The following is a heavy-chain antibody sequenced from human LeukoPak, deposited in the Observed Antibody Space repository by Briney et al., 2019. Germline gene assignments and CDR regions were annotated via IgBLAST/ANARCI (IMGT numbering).Heavy chain of an antibody. V-gene: IGHV1-2*06. D-gene: IGHD3-22*01. J-gene: IGHJ4*02. Sequence: ASVKVSCKASGYTFTGYYMHWVRQAPGQGLGWMGRINPNSGGTNYAQKFQGRVTMTRDTSISTAYMELSRLRSDDTAVYYCARDDSRPYYYDSSGYVYWGQGTLVTVSS. CDR1: GYTFTGYY. CDR3: ARDDSRPYYYDSSGYVY. CDR2: INPNSGGT.